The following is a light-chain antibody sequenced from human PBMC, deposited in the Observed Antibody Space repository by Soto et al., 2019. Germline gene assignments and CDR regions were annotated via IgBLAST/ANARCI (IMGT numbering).Light chain of an antibody. CDR2: DAS. Sequence: DIQMTQSPSTLSASVGDRVTITCRASQSLTSLLAWYQQKPGRAPKLLIYDASTLESGVPSRFSGSGSGTEFTLTISSLQTDDFATYYCQQYNSYSSWTFGQGTKVDTK. V-gene: IGKV1-5*01. CDR3: QQYNSYSSWT. J-gene: IGKJ1*01. CDR1: QSLTSL.